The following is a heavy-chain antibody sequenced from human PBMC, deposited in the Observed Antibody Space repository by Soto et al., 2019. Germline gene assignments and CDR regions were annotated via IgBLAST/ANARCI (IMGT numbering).Heavy chain of an antibody. J-gene: IGHJ4*02. V-gene: IGHV3-7*04. CDR1: EGTVIRDW. D-gene: IGHD1-26*01. CDR3: SGGVGDAF. CDR2: TNQDGSEK. Sequence: EVHLVESGGGLVQTGGSLRLSCAIFEGTVIRDWMNWVRQAPGKGLEWVAHTNQDGSEKYYVDSVKGRFTISRDNDKNSRSLQMNSLRAEDTAMYYCSGGVGDAFWGQGTLVTVSS.